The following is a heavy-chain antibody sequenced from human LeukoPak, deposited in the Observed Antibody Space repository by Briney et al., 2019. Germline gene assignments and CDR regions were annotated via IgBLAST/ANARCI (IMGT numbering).Heavy chain of an antibody. V-gene: IGHV3-21*01. J-gene: IGHJ4*02. Sequence: GGSLRLSCAASGFTLRNYGMNWVRQAPGKGLEWVSYISTSSYYIYYADSVKGRFTISRDDAKNSLYLQMHSLRTEDTAVYYCARDASGSSTGLIDSWGQGTLVTVSS. D-gene: IGHD1-26*01. CDR2: ISTSSYYI. CDR1: GFTLRNYG. CDR3: ARDASGSSTGLIDS.